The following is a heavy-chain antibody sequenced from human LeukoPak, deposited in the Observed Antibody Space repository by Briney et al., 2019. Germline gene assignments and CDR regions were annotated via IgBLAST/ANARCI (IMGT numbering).Heavy chain of an antibody. V-gene: IGHV4-34*01. CDR1: GGSFSEYY. D-gene: IGHD5-12*01. Sequence: SETLSLTCAVYGGSFSEYYWSWVRQPPGKGLEWIGEISPSGLTNHNPSLKSRVTISTDTSKNQFSLKLSSVTAADTAVYYCARGLNIVATIKGWFDPWGQGTLVTVSS. CDR2: ISPSGLT. J-gene: IGHJ5*02. CDR3: ARGLNIVATIKGWFDP.